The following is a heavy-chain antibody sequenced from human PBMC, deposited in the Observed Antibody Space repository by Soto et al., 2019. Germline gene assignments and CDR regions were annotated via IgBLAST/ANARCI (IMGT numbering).Heavy chain of an antibody. CDR2: ISAYNGNT. V-gene: IGHV1-18*04. CDR1: GYTFTSYG. CDR3: ARVSPHIVVVPACGGDCYSNWFDP. D-gene: IGHD2-21*02. Sequence: ASVKVSCKASGYTFTSYGISWVRQAPGQGLEWMGWISAYNGNTNYAQKLQGRVTMTTDTSTSTAYMELRSLRSDDTAVYYCARVSPHIVVVPACGGDCYSNWFDPWGQGTLVTVSS. J-gene: IGHJ5*02.